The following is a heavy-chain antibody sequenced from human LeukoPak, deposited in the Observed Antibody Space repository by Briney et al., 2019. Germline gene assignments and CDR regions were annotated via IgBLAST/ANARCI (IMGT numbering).Heavy chain of an antibody. CDR3: ARDKDDYVWGTNRW. J-gene: IGHJ4*02. D-gene: IGHD3-16*01. CDR2: IYHTGST. V-gene: IGHV4-38-2*01. CDR1: GYSISSGYY. Sequence: PSETLSLTCAVSGYSISSGYYWGWVRQAPGKGLEWIGSIYHTGSTDYNPSLKSRLTISVDMSKNQFSLNLRSVTAADTAVYYCARDKDDYVWGTNRWWGQGMLVTVSS.